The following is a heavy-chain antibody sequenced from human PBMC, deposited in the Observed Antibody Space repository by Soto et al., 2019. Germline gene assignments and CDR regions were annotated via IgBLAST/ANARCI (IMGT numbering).Heavy chain of an antibody. D-gene: IGHD7-27*01. V-gene: IGHV2-5*02. J-gene: IGHJ4*02. Sequence: QITLKESGPTLVKPTQTLTLTCTFSGFSLSTSGVGVGWIRQPPGKALEWLALIYWDDDKRYSPSLKSRLTITKDTPKTQVVLTMTNMDPVDTATYYCAHSLIPNWGSRGAFDYWGQGTLVTVSS. CDR3: AHSLIPNWGSRGAFDY. CDR2: IYWDDDK. CDR1: GFSLSTSGVG.